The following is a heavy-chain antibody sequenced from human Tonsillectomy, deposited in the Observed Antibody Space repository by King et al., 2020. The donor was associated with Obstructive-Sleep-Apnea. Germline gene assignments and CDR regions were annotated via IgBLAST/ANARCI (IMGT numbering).Heavy chain of an antibody. CDR2: IYYSGST. CDR1: GYSISNGYY. J-gene: IGHJ4*02. D-gene: IGHD2-2*01. V-gene: IGHV4-38-2*02. Sequence: QLQLQESGPGLVIPSETLSLTCTVSGYSISNGYYWGWIRQPPGKGLEWIGSIYYSGSTYHNPSLKSRVTISVDTSKNQFSLKLSSVTAADTAVYYCAGDIQPAATLNFDYWGQGTLVTVSS. CDR3: AGDIQPAATLNFDY.